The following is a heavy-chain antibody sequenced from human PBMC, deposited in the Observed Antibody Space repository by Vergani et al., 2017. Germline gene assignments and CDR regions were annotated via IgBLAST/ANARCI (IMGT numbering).Heavy chain of an antibody. J-gene: IGHJ6*02. CDR1: GYTFTSYG. Sequence: QVQLVQSGAEVKKPGASVKVSCKASGYTFTSYGISWVRQAPGQGLEWMGWISAYNGNTNYAQKLQGRVTMTTDTSTSTAYMELRSLRSDYTAVYYCARFWFRHILECRYWSFGGYGMDVWGQGTTVTVSS. V-gene: IGHV1-18*01. CDR2: ISAYNGNT. CDR3: ARFWFRHILECRYWSFGGYGMDV. D-gene: IGHD3-3*01.